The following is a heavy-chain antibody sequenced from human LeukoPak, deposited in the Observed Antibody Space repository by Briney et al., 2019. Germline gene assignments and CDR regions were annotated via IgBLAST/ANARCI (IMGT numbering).Heavy chain of an antibody. D-gene: IGHD2-15*01. Sequence: SVKVSCKASGGTFSSYAISWVRQAPGQGLEWMGGIIPIFGTANYAQKFQGRVTITADESTSAAYMELSSLRSEDTAVYYCARDFVDGYCSGGSCHNWFDPWGQGTLVTVSS. CDR3: ARDFVDGYCSGGSCHNWFDP. V-gene: IGHV1-69*13. CDR2: IIPIFGTA. J-gene: IGHJ5*02. CDR1: GGTFSSYA.